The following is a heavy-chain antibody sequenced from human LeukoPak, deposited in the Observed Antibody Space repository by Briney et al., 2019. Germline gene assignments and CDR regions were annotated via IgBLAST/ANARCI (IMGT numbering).Heavy chain of an antibody. CDR1: GGSISSSSYY. J-gene: IGHJ4*02. CDR2: IYTTGST. D-gene: IGHD3-22*01. V-gene: IGHV4-61*02. Sequence: SQTLSLTXTVSGGSISSSSYYWSWTRQTAGKGLEWIGRIYTTGSTNYNPSLKSRVTMSVDTSKNQFSLKLSSVTAADTAVYYCARDSSGYYYLFDYWGQGTLVTVSS. CDR3: ARDSSGYYYLFDY.